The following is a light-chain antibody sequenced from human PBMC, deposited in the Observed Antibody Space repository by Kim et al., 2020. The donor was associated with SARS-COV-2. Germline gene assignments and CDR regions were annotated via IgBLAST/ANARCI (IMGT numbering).Light chain of an antibody. CDR2: GAS. J-gene: IGKJ1*01. V-gene: IGKV3-20*01. Sequence: PGERAPISCRASQRVSSNYLAWYQQKPGQAPRRLIYGASSRATGIPDRFSGSGSGTDFTLTITRLEPEDFAVYYCQQYSSSPATFGQGTKVEVK. CDR3: QQYSSSPAT. CDR1: QRVSSNY.